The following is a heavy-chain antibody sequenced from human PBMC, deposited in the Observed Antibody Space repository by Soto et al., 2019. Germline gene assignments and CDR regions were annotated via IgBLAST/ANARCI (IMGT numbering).Heavy chain of an antibody. V-gene: IGHV1-69*13. CDR1: GDTDTNYV. Sequence: SVKVSCKASGDTDTNYVISWVRQAPGQGLDWMGGIYPKFGTTYSAQKLQDRLTITADESTSTVYMQLGSLRLDDTAVYYCEAEMTFGKLSVVWGQGTTVTVSS. J-gene: IGHJ6*02. D-gene: IGHD3-16*02. CDR3: EAEMTFGKLSVV. CDR2: IYPKFGTT.